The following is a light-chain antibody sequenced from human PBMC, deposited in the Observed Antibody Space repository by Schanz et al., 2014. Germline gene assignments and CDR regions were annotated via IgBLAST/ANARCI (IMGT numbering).Light chain of an antibody. CDR1: QNIITW. CDR3: LQHNTYPYT. J-gene: IGKJ2*01. V-gene: IGKV1-5*03. Sequence: DIQMTQSPSTLSASVGDRVTITCRASQNIITWLAWYQQKPGKAPKLLIHMASSLESGVPSRFSGSGSGTEFTLAISSLQPDDFATYYCLQHNTYPYTFGQGTKLEIK. CDR2: MAS.